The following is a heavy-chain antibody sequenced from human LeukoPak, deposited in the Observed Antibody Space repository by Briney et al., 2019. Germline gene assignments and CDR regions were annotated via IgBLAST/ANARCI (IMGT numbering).Heavy chain of an antibody. V-gene: IGHV4-39*01. CDR1: GGSISSSSYY. Sequence: SETLSLTCTVAGGSISSSSYYWGWIRQPPGKGLEWIGSIYYSGSTYYNPSLKSRVTISVDTSKNQFSLKLSSVTAADTAVYYCARWLRNYGYDAFDIWGQGTMVTVSS. CDR2: IYYSGST. D-gene: IGHD4-17*01. J-gene: IGHJ3*02. CDR3: ARWLRNYGYDAFDI.